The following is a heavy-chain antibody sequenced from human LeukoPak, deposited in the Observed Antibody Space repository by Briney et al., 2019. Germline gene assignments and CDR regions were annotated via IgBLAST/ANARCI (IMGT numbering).Heavy chain of an antibody. D-gene: IGHD3-22*01. CDR1: GFTFSSYA. Sequence: GGSLRLSCAASGFTFSSYAMSWVRQAPGKGLEWVSAISGSGGSTYYADSVKGRFTISRDNSKNTLYLQMNSLRAEDTAVYYCAKVRVPGITMIVVVVDYWGQGTLVTVSS. J-gene: IGHJ4*02. CDR3: AKVRVPGITMIVVVVDY. V-gene: IGHV3-23*01. CDR2: ISGSGGST.